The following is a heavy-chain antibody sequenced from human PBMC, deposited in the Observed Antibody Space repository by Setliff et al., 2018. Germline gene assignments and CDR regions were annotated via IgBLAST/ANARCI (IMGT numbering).Heavy chain of an antibody. CDR3: ARENGYCSGGACYFMFDY. D-gene: IGHD2-15*01. V-gene: IGHV4-61*10. CDR1: DDSISSRHYY. Sequence: SETLSFTCTVSDDSISSRHYYWSWIRQPAGKGLEWIGYIHYSGTTNYNPSLKSRVTLSLDTAKNQFSLELRAVTAADTALYYCARENGYCSGGACYFMFDYWGQGTLVTVSS. CDR2: IHYSGTT. J-gene: IGHJ4*02.